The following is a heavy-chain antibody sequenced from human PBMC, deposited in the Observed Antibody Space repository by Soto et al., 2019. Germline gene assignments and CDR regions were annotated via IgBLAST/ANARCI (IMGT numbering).Heavy chain of an antibody. V-gene: IGHV3-74*03. CDR2: IKSDGSST. CDR3: ASAAPFNYGGNSGFDF. J-gene: IGHJ4*02. Sequence: GGSLRLSCAASGFTFSNNWIHWVRQAPGKGLVWVSGIKSDGSSTTYADSVKGRFTISRDNAKNTLYLQMNSLRAEDTAVYYCASAAPFNYGGNSGFDFWGQGTLVTVSS. D-gene: IGHD4-17*01. CDR1: GFTFSNNW.